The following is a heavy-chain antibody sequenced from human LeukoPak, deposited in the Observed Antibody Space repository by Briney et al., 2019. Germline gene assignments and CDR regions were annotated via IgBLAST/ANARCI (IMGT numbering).Heavy chain of an antibody. CDR3: ARQKYRRDGYSVARYFDY. J-gene: IGHJ4*02. Sequence: GESLKISCKGSGYSFTSYWIGWVRQMPGKGLGWMGIIYPGDSDTRYSPSFQGQVTISADKSISTAYLQWSSLKASDTAMYYCARQKYRRDGYSVARYFDYWGQGTLVTVSS. CDR1: GYSFTSYW. V-gene: IGHV5-51*01. D-gene: IGHD5-24*01. CDR2: IYPGDSDT.